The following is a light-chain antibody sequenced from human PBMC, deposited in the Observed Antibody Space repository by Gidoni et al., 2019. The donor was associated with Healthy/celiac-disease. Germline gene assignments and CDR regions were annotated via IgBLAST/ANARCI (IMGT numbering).Light chain of an antibody. V-gene: IGKV3-15*01. CDR3: QQYNNWPQT. Sequence: MSLSPATLSVSPGERATLSCRASQSGSSNLAWYQQKPGQAPRLLIYGASTRATGIPARFSGSGSGTEFTLTISSLQSEDFAVYYCQQYNNWPQTFGQGTKLEIK. CDR2: GAS. CDR1: QSGSSN. J-gene: IGKJ2*01.